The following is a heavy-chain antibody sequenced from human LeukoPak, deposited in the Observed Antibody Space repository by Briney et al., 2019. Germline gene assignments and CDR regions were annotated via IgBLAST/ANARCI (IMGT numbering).Heavy chain of an antibody. D-gene: IGHD2-2*01. V-gene: IGHV3-48*01. Sequence: GGSLRLSCAASGFIFSSYSMNWVRQAPGKGLEWVSDISSSGSTIYYADSVKGRFTISRDNAKNSLYLQMNSLRAEDTAVYYCAVLTYQLLDYYFDYWGQGTLVTVSS. CDR1: GFIFSSYS. CDR3: AVLTYQLLDYYFDY. CDR2: ISSSGSTI. J-gene: IGHJ4*02.